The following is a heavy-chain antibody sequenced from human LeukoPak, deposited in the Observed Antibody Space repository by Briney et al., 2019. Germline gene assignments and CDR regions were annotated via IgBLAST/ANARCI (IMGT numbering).Heavy chain of an antibody. CDR2: IYSGGST. CDR3: ARDSSSWSYYYYGMDV. V-gene: IGHV3-53*01. Sequence: PGGSLRLSCAASGFTFSTYAMSWVRQAPGKGLEWVSVIYSGGSTYYADSVKGRFTISRDNSKNTLYLQMNSLRAEDTAVYYCARDSSSWSYYYYGMDVWGQGTTVTVSS. J-gene: IGHJ6*02. CDR1: GFTFSTYA. D-gene: IGHD6-13*01.